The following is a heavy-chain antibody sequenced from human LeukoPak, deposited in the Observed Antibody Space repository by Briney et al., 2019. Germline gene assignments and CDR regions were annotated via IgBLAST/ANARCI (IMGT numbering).Heavy chain of an antibody. V-gene: IGHV3-9*01. D-gene: IGHD5-18*01. J-gene: IGHJ6*03. Sequence: GGSLRLSCAASGLTFDDHAMHWVRQAPGKGLEWVSSITWNSGNIGYADSAKGRFTISKDNAKNSLYLQMSSLRPEDTALYYCVKGVGLQTDYYYYMDVWGKGTTVTVSS. CDR1: GLTFDDHA. CDR3: VKGVGLQTDYYYYMDV. CDR2: ITWNSGNI.